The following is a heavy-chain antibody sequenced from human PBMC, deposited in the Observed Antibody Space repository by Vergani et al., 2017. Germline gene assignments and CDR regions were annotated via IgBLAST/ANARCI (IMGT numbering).Heavy chain of an antibody. CDR1: GGTFSSYA. CDR3: ARDHIVVVPAAQGYAFDI. D-gene: IGHD2-2*01. J-gene: IGHJ3*02. CDR2: IIPIFGTA. V-gene: IGHV1-69*12. Sequence: QVQLVQSGAEVKKPGSSVKVSCKASGGTFSSYAISWVRQAPGQGLEWMGGIIPIFGTANYAQKFQGRVTITADESTSTAYMELSSLRSEDTAVYYCARDHIVVVPAAQGYAFDIWGQGTMVTVSS.